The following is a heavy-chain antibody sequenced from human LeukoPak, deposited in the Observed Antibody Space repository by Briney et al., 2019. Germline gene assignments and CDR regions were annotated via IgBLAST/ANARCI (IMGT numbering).Heavy chain of an antibody. D-gene: IGHD2-21*02. V-gene: IGHV4-59*01. CDR3: AREAYCGGDCYPGFDY. CDR2: IYYSGST. Sequence: SETLSLTCTVSGGAISSYYWTWFRQPPGKGVEWIGYIYYSGSTNYNPSLKSRVTISVDTSKNQFSLKLSSVTAADTAVYYCAREAYCGGDCYPGFDYWGQGTLVTVSS. J-gene: IGHJ4*02. CDR1: GGAISSYY.